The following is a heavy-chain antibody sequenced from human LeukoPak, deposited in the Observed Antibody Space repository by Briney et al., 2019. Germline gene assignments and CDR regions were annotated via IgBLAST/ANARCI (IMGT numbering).Heavy chain of an antibody. J-gene: IGHJ4*02. D-gene: IGHD4-17*01. CDR3: AKDATVTTSGSYFDY. Sequence: GGSLRLSCAVSGFTFSSYGMHWVRQAPGKGLEWVAVIWYSGSNKYYADSVKGRFTISRDNSKNTLYVQMNSLRAEDTAVYYCAKDATVTTSGSYFDYWGQGTLVTVSS. CDR1: GFTFSSYG. V-gene: IGHV3-33*06. CDR2: IWYSGSNK.